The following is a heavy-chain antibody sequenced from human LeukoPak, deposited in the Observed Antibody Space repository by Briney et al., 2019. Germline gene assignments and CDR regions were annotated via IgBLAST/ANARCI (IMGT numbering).Heavy chain of an antibody. CDR1: GFTFSSYA. J-gene: IGHJ4*02. V-gene: IGHV3-30-3*01. CDR2: ISYDGSNK. D-gene: IGHD3-16*01. CDR3: ARVMSDGLDY. Sequence: GGSLRLSCAASGFTFSSYAMHWVRQAPGKGLEWVAVISYDGSNKYYADSVKGRFTISRDNSKNTLYLQMNSLRAEDTAVYYCARVMSDGLDYWGQGTLVTVSS.